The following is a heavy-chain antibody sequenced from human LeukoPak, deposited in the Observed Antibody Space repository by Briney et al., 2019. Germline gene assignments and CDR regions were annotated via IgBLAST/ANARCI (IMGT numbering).Heavy chain of an antibody. J-gene: IGHJ3*02. CDR1: GGTFSTYA. V-gene: IGHV1-69*11. Sequence: LVKVSCKASGGTFSTYAINWVRQAPGQGLEWMGRIIAILSQANYAQKFQGRVSITADESTTTAYMELSSLRSEDTAVYYCATGGGYTDAFDIWGQGTMVTVSS. CDR3: ATGGGYTDAFDI. D-gene: IGHD5-12*01. CDR2: IIAILSQA.